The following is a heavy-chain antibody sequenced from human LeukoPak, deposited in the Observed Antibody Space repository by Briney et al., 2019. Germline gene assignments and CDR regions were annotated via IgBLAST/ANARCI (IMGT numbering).Heavy chain of an antibody. V-gene: IGHV4-59*01. CDR1: GGSISSYY. D-gene: IGHD4-11*01. J-gene: IGHJ6*02. CDR3: ARDLRVVRDYSKQTHYYYGMDV. CDR2: IYYSGST. Sequence: SETLSLTCTVSGGSISSYYWSWIRQPPGKGLEWIGYIYYSGSTNYNPSLKSRVTISVDTSKNQFSLKLSSVTAADTAVYYCARDLRVVRDYSKQTHYYYGMDVWGQGTTVTVSS.